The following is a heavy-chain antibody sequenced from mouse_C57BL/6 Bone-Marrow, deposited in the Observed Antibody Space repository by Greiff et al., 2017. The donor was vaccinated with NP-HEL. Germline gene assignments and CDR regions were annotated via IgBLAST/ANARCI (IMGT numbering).Heavy chain of an antibody. Sequence: VESGGDLVKPGGSLKLSCAASGFTFSSYGMSWVRQTPDKRLEWVATISSGGSYTYYPDSVKGRFTISRDNAKNTLYLQMSSLKSEDTAMYYCARRDWQYFDYWGQGTTLTVSS. CDR1: GFTFSSYG. CDR3: ARRDWQYFDY. J-gene: IGHJ2*01. V-gene: IGHV5-6*02. CDR2: ISSGGSYT. D-gene: IGHD4-1*01.